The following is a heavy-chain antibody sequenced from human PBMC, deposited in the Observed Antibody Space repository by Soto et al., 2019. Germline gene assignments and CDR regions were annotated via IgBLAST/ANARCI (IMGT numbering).Heavy chain of an antibody. CDR1: GFTFSSYG. CDR2: ISYDGSNK. CDR3: AKDIDVVGGMDV. Sequence: PGGSLRLSCAASGFTFSSYGMHWVRQAPGKGLEWVAVISYDGSNKYYADSVKGRFTISRDNSKNTLYLQMNSLRAEDTAVYYCAKDIDVVGGMDVWGQGTTVTVSS. J-gene: IGHJ6*02. D-gene: IGHD2-2*01. V-gene: IGHV3-30*18.